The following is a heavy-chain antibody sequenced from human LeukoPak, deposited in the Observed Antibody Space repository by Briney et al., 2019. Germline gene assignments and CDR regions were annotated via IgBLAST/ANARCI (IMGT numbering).Heavy chain of an antibody. CDR1: GFTFSSNS. Sequence: GGSLRLSCAASGFTFSSNSMNWIRQAPGKGLEWVSSISSSSSYIYYADSLKGRFTISRGNAENSLYLEMNSLRAEDTAVYYCARGGYQLLPLDYWGQGTLVTVSS. CDR3: ARGGYQLLPLDY. V-gene: IGHV3-21*01. CDR2: ISSSSSYI. J-gene: IGHJ4*02. D-gene: IGHD2-2*01.